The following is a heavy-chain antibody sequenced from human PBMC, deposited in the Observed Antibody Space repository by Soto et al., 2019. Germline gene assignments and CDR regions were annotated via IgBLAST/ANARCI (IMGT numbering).Heavy chain of an antibody. CDR3: ARGAPTIFGVVINWFDP. J-gene: IGHJ5*02. Sequence: GGSLRLSCAASGFTFSSYAMHWVRQAPGKGLEWVAVISYDGSNKYYADSVKGRFTISRDNSKNTLYLQMNSLRAEDTAVYYCARGAPTIFGVVINWFDPWGQGTLVTVSS. CDR1: GFTFSSYA. D-gene: IGHD3-3*01. CDR2: ISYDGSNK. V-gene: IGHV3-30-3*01.